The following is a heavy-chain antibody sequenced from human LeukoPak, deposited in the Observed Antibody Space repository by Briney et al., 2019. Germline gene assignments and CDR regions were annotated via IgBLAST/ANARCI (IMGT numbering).Heavy chain of an antibody. CDR3: ATDARTIFGVVMN. CDR2: ISSSGSTI. J-gene: IGHJ4*02. D-gene: IGHD3-3*01. V-gene: IGHV3-48*04. Sequence: GGSLRLSCAASGFTFSSYSMNWVRQAPGKGLEWVSYISSSGSTIYYADSVKGRFTISRDNAKNSLYLQMNSLRAEDTAVYYCATDARTIFGVVMNWGQGTLVTVSS. CDR1: GFTFSSYS.